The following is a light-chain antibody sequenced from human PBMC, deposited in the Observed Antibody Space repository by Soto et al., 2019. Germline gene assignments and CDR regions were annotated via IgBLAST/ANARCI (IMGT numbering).Light chain of an antibody. CDR3: QKYNIAPWT. V-gene: IGKV1-27*01. J-gene: IGKJ1*01. CDR1: QYIGNY. CDR2: AAS. Sequence: VKQSPSALSAYVGDTVTITRRASQYIGNYLAWYQQKPGKVPKLLIYAASTLQSGVPSRFSGSGSGTDFTLTISSLQPEDVATYYCQKYNIAPWTFGQGTKVDI.